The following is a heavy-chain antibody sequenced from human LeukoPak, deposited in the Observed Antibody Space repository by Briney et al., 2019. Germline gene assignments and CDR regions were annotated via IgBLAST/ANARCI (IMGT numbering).Heavy chain of an antibody. Sequence: ASVKVSCKASGYTFTNHAMHWVRQAPGQRLEWMGWINAGNGNTKYSQKFQGRVTITRDTSASTAYRELSSLRSEDTAVYYCALTTVTTGWFDPWGQGTLVTVSS. D-gene: IGHD4-17*01. V-gene: IGHV1-3*01. CDR1: GYTFTNHA. CDR2: INAGNGNT. CDR3: ALTTVTTGWFDP. J-gene: IGHJ5*02.